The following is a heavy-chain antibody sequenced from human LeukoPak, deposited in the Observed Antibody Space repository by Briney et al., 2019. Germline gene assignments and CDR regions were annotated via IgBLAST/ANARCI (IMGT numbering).Heavy chain of an antibody. CDR2: IYTSGST. D-gene: IGHD5-24*01. J-gene: IGHJ4*02. V-gene: IGHV4-4*07. CDR3: ARDRGDGYNPSHFDY. CDR1: GGSISSYY. Sequence: SETLSLTCTVSGGSISSYYWSWIRQPAGKGLEWIGRIYTSGSTNYNPPLKSRVTMSVDTSKNQFSLKLSSVTAADTAVYYCARDRGDGYNPSHFDYWGQGTLVTVSS.